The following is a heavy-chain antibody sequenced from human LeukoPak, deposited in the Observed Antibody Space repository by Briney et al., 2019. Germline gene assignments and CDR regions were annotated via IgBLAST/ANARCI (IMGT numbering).Heavy chain of an antibody. CDR1: GGSMTSSRLY. CDR2: IDYSGST. D-gene: IGHD2-21*01. J-gene: IGHJ5*02. CDR3: AREVSSGSYWTDP. Sequence: SETLSLTCTVSGGSMTSSRLYWGWIRQPPGKGLDWIGNIDYSGSTHYNPSLKSRVTISIDTSTNQFSLKLTSVTAADTAVYYCAREVSSGSYWTDPWGQGTLVTVSS. V-gene: IGHV4-39*07.